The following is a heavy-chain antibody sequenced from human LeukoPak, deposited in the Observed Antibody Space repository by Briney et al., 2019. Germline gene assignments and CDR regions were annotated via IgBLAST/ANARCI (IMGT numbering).Heavy chain of an antibody. D-gene: IGHD2-15*01. CDR1: GGTFSSYT. V-gene: IGHV1-69*02. J-gene: IGHJ4*02. CDR2: IIPILRIA. CDR3: ARVGLIYYFDY. Sequence: GASVKVSCKASGGTFSSYTISWVRQAPGQELEWMGRIIPILRIANYAQKFQGRVTITADKSTSTAYMELSSLRSEDTAVYYCARVGLIYYFDYWGQGTLVTVSS.